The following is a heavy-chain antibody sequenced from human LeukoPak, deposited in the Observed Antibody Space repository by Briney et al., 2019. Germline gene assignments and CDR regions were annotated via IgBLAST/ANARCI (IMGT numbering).Heavy chain of an antibody. Sequence: SETLSLTCAVYGGSFSGYYWSWIRQPPGKGLEWIGEINHSGGTNYNPSLKSRVTILVDTSRNQFSLKLSSVTAADTAVYYCASSSRGYMPHGIWGQGTMVTVSS. J-gene: IGHJ3*02. CDR2: INHSGGT. CDR1: GGSFSGYY. V-gene: IGHV4-34*01. CDR3: ASSSRGYMPHGI. D-gene: IGHD5-18*01.